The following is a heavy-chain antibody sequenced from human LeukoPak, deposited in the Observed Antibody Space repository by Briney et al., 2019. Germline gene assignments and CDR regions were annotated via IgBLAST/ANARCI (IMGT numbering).Heavy chain of an antibody. CDR3: ARGGRTLYGDDV. CDR1: GGSISSYY. V-gene: IGHV4-59*01. Sequence: SETLSLTCTVSGGSISSYYWSWIRQPPGKGLEWVGYIYYSGSTNYNPSLKSRVTISVDTSKNQFSLKLSSVTAADTAVYYCARGGRTLYGDDVWGQGTLVTVSS. J-gene: IGHJ1*01. CDR2: IYYSGST. D-gene: IGHD4-17*01.